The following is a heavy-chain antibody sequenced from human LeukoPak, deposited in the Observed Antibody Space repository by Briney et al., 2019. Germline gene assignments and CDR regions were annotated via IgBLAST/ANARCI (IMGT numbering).Heavy chain of an antibody. CDR2: ISGSGRTI. CDR3: ARALIGYYFDY. J-gene: IGHJ4*02. V-gene: IGHV3-11*04. CDR1: GFTFSDYY. D-gene: IGHD2-8*01. Sequence: GGSLRLSCAASGFTFSDYYMSWIRQAPGKGLEWISYISGSGRTIHYADSVKGRLTISRDNAKNSLYLQMNSLRAEDTAVYYCARALIGYYFDYWGQGTLVTVSS.